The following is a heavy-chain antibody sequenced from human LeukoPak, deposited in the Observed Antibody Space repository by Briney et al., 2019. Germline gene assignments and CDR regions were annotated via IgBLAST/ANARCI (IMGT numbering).Heavy chain of an antibody. Sequence: PGGSLRLSCAASGFDFSSYGMHWVRQAPGKGLEWVSSITSSSSYIYYADSVKGRFTISRDDAKNSLCLQMNSLRAEDTAVYYCARHVVAVGFDYWGQGTLVTVSS. CDR3: ARHVVAVGFDY. CDR1: GFDFSSYG. D-gene: IGHD3-22*01. J-gene: IGHJ4*02. CDR2: ITSSSSYI. V-gene: IGHV3-21*01.